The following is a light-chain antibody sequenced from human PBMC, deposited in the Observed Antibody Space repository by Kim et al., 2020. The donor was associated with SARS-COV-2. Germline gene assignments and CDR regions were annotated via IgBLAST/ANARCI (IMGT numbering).Light chain of an antibody. Sequence: DIQLTQSPSSLSASVGDRVTLTCRASQSIMTNLNWYRQKPGKAPNALIYAASNLKRGVPSRFSLSGSGTDFTLTIISLQPEDFATYYCQQSYSTPPTFGQGTKLEI. V-gene: IGKV1-39*01. CDR3: QQSYSTPPT. CDR1: QSIMTN. J-gene: IGKJ2*01. CDR2: AAS.